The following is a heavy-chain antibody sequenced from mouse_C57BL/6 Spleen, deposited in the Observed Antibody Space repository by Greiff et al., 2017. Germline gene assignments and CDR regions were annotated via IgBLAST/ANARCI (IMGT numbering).Heavy chain of an antibody. Sequence: VQLKQSGPSLVRPSQSLSLTCTVTGFSINSDCYWIWIRQFPGNQLEYIGYTFYSGITYYNPSLESRTYITRDTSKNLFSLKLSSVTTEDTATYCCARASYYYAMDYWGQGTSVTGSS. J-gene: IGHJ4*01. CDR1: GFSINSDCY. CDR2: TFYSGIT. CDR3: ARASYYYAMDY. V-gene: IGHV3-3*01.